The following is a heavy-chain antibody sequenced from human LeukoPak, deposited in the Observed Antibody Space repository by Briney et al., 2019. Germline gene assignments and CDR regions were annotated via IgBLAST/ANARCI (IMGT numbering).Heavy chain of an antibody. CDR2: IIPIFGTA. CDR1: GGTFNGYA. V-gene: IGHV1-69*13. CDR3: ARGCSGGSCHNDYYYYGMDV. Sequence: SVKVSCKASGGTFNGYAISWVRQAPGQGLEWMGGIIPIFGTANYAQKFQGRVTITADESTSTAYMELSSLRSEDTAVYYCARGCSGGSCHNDYYYYGMDVWGKGTTVTVSS. D-gene: IGHD2-15*01. J-gene: IGHJ6*04.